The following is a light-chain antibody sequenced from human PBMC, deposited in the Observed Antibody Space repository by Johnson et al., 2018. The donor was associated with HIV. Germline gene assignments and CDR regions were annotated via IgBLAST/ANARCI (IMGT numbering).Light chain of an antibody. Sequence: QSILTQPPSVSAAPGQRVTVSCSGRSSNIANNYVSWYQQFPGEAPKLLIYENNKRPSGIPDRFSGSKSGTSATLGITGLQPGDEADYYCGTWDSSLSAGGVVGCGTKVPVL. CDR1: SSNIANNY. J-gene: IGLJ1*01. V-gene: IGLV1-51*01. CDR2: ENN. CDR3: GTWDSSLSAGGV.